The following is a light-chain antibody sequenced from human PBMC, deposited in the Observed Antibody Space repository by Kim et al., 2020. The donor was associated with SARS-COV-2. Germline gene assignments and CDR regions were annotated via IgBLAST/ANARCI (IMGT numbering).Light chain of an antibody. CDR1: QSVSSN. CDR2: GAS. Sequence: GSPGERATLSCRASQSVSSNLAWYQQKPGQAPRLLIYGASTRATGIPARFSGSGSGTEFTLTISSLQSEDIAVYYCQQYNNWPGTFGQGTKLEI. V-gene: IGKV3-15*01. CDR3: QQYNNWPGT. J-gene: IGKJ1*01.